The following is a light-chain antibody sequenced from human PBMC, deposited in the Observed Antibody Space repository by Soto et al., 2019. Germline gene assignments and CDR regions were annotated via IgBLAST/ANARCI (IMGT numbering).Light chain of an antibody. J-gene: IGKJ1*01. CDR2: GAS. CDR3: QHYNNWPPAWT. V-gene: IGKV3-15*01. CDR1: QSVRNN. Sequence: EIVMTQSPDTLSVSPGERATLSFRASQSVRNNLAWYQQKPGQAPRLLIYGASTRATGIPARFSGSGSGTEFTLTISSLQSEDFALYYCQHYNNWPPAWTFGQGSMVDVK.